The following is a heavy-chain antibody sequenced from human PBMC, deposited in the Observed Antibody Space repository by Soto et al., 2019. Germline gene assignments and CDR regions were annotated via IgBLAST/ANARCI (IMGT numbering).Heavy chain of an antibody. CDR3: AVAVAGPTAIGY. CDR2: INSDGSST. J-gene: IGHJ4*02. V-gene: IGHV3-74*01. D-gene: IGHD6-19*01. CDR1: GFTFSSYW. Sequence: EVQLVESGGGLVQPGGSLRLACAASGFTFSSYWMHWVRQAPGKGLVWVSRINSDGSSTSYADSVKGRFTISRDNAKNTLYLQMNSLRAEDTAVYYCAVAVAGPTAIGYWGQGTLVTVSS.